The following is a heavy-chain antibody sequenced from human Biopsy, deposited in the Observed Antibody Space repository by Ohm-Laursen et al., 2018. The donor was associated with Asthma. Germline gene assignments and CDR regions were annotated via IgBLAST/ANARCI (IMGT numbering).Heavy chain of an antibody. V-gene: IGHV3-15*01. CDR2: VKIKRHGGTT. CDR3: QRGFNGDDCGY. J-gene: IGHJ4*02. Sequence: GSLRLSCAASGFTFSESWMTWVRQAPGKGLEWVGHVKIKRHGGTTDLAEPVKGRFTISRDDSKNTLCLQMNSLKTEDTAVYYCQRGFNGDDCGYWGQGTLVTVSS. CDR1: GFTFSESW. D-gene: IGHD5-12*01.